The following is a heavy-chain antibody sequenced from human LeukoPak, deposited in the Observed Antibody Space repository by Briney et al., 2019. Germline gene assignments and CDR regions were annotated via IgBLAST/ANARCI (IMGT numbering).Heavy chain of an antibody. CDR1: GYTFTGYY. D-gene: IGHD2-2*03. Sequence: ASVKVSCKASGYTFTGYYMHWVRQAPGQGLEWMGWINPNSGGTNYAQKFQGRVTMTRDTSISTANMELSRLRFDDAAVYYCARAGGGYCSSTSCYAPSWDWFDPWGQGTLVTVSS. CDR2: INPNSGGT. V-gene: IGHV1-2*02. J-gene: IGHJ5*02. CDR3: ARAGGGYCSSTSCYAPSWDWFDP.